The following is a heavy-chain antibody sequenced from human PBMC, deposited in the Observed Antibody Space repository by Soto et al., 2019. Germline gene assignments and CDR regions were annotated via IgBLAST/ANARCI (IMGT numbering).Heavy chain of an antibody. CDR1: GDSISDSSFY. V-gene: IGHV4-39*01. CDR3: ARHPDYGGNYYYYGMDV. J-gene: IGHJ6*02. D-gene: IGHD4-17*01. CDR2: IYYKGYT. Sequence: QLQLQESGPGLVKPSETLCLTCTSSGDSISDSSFYWAWIRQPPGKGLEWIGSIYYKGYTKYNPSLESRVTITVDTSRNQFSLRLSSVTAADTAVYFCARHPDYGGNYYYYGMDVWGPGTTVIVSS.